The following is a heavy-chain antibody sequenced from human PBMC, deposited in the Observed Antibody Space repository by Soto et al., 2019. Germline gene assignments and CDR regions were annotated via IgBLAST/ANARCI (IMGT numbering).Heavy chain of an antibody. Sequence: SETLSLTCTVSGGPISSSSYYWGWIRQPPGKGLEWIGSIYYSGSTYYNPSPKSRVTISVDTSKNQFSLKLSSVTAADTAVYYCARRVGYCSGGSCYTEYYFDYWGQGTLVTVSS. CDR2: IYYSGST. CDR1: GGPISSSSYY. V-gene: IGHV4-39*01. D-gene: IGHD2-15*01. J-gene: IGHJ4*02. CDR3: ARRVGYCSGGSCYTEYYFDY.